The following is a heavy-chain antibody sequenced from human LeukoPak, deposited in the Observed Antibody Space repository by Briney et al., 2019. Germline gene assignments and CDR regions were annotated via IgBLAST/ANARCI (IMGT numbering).Heavy chain of an antibody. Sequence: GGSLRLSCAASGFTFSNYWMSWVRQAPGKGLEWVANIKQDGSEKYYVDSVKGRFTISRDNAKNTLYLQMNSLRVEDTAVYYCATRRFGELTYWGQGTLVTVSS. J-gene: IGHJ4*02. V-gene: IGHV3-7*01. D-gene: IGHD3-10*01. CDR3: ATRRFGELTY. CDR1: GFTFSNYW. CDR2: IKQDGSEK.